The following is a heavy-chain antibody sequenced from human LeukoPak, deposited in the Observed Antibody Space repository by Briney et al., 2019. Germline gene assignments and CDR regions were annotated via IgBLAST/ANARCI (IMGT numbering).Heavy chain of an antibody. J-gene: IGHJ3*02. D-gene: IGHD5-24*01. V-gene: IGHV1-18*01. CDR2: ISAYNGNT. Sequence: ASVKVSCKASGYTFTSYGISWVRQAPGQGLEWMGWISAYNGNTNYAQKLQGRVTMTTDTSTSTAYMELRSLRSEGTAVYYCASTLEMATITNAFDIWGQGTMVTVSS. CDR3: ASTLEMATITNAFDI. CDR1: GYTFTSYG.